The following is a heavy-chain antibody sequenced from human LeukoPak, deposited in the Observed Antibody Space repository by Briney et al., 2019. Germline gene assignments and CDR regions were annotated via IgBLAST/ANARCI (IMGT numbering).Heavy chain of an antibody. CDR3: AVDRTGTTSHIFDY. J-gene: IGHJ4*02. CDR2: INPSGGST. Sequence: ASVKVSCKASGYTFTSYYMHWVRQAPGQGLEWMGIINPSGGSTSYAQKFQGGVTMSRDMSTSTVYMELSSLRSEDTAVYYCAVDRTGTTSHIFDYWGQGTLVTVSS. CDR1: GYTFTSYY. D-gene: IGHD1-7*01. V-gene: IGHV1-46*01.